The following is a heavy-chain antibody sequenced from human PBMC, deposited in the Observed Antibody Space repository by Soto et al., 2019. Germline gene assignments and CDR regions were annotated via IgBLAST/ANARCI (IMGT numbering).Heavy chain of an antibody. J-gene: IGHJ4*02. D-gene: IGHD6-6*01. CDR3: AHRRPYSNSPEYFFDY. CDR1: GFSLRTIGVD. CDR2: SSWDDDK. Sequence: QITLKESGPTLVKPTQTLTLTCTFSGFSLRTIGVDVGWIRQPPGKALAWLALSSWDDDKRYSPSLKSRLTITKDTSKNQVVLTMTNMDPLDTATYYCAHRRPYSNSPEYFFDYWGQGTLVTVSS. V-gene: IGHV2-5*02.